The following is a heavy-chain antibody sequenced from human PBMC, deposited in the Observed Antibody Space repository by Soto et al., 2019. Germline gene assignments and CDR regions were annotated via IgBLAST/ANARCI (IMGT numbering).Heavy chain of an antibody. Sequence: QVQLVQSGAEVKKPGASVKVSCKASGYTFTSYAMHWVRQAPGQRLEWMGWINAGNGNTKYSQKFQGRVTITRDTSASTAYMELSSLRSEDTAVYYCARGYYDSSGYYRYWGQGTLVTVSS. CDR2: INAGNGNT. V-gene: IGHV1-3*01. CDR3: ARGYYDSSGYYRY. CDR1: GYTFTSYA. D-gene: IGHD3-22*01. J-gene: IGHJ4*02.